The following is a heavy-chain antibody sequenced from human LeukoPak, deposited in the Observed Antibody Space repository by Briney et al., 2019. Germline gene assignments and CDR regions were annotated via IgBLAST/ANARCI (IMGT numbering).Heavy chain of an antibody. V-gene: IGHV4-34*01. D-gene: IGHD6-13*01. J-gene: IGHJ6*02. CDR2: INHSGST. CDR1: GGSFSGYY. Sequence: SETLSLTCAVYGGSFSGYYWSWIRQPPGKGLEWIGEINHSGSTNYNPSLKSRVTISVNTSKNQFSLKLSSVTAADTAVYYCARRRGIAAAGHYYGMDVWGQGTTVTVSS. CDR3: ARRRGIAAAGHYYGMDV.